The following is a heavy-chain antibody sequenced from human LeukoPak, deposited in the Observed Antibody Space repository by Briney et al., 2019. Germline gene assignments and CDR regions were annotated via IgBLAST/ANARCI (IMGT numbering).Heavy chain of an antibody. CDR1: GYTFTGCY. CDR3: ARDGSGSYDY. D-gene: IGHD3-10*01. V-gene: IGHV1-2*02. Sequence: ASVTHSCKASGYTFTGCYMHWMRQPPGQGLEWMGWINPNSGGTNYAEKSQGRVTMTRDTSFSTAYMELSRLRSDDTAVYYCARDGSGSYDYWGQGTLVTVSS. J-gene: IGHJ4*02. CDR2: INPNSGGT.